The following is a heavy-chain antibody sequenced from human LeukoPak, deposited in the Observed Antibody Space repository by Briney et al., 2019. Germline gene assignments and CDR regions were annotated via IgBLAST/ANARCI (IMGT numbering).Heavy chain of an antibody. CDR1: GFTFSRYW. CDR3: AKDYAATPYYFDY. J-gene: IGHJ4*02. Sequence: GGSLRLSCAASGFTFSRYWMHWVRQAPGKGLMWVSRISPDGSTTLYADSVKGRLTIARDNPKNTLYLQMNSLRVEDTAVYFCAKDYAATPYYFDYWGQGALVTVSS. CDR2: ISPDGSTT. D-gene: IGHD2-15*01. V-gene: IGHV3-74*03.